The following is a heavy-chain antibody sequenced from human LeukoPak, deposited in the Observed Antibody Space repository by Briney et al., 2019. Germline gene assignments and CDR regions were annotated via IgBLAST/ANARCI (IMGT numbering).Heavy chain of an antibody. CDR2: IGGSGGST. J-gene: IGHJ4*02. D-gene: IGHD6-13*01. V-gene: IGHV3-23*01. Sequence: GGSLRLSRAASGFTFSSYAMSWVRQAPGKGLEWVSAIGGSGGSTYYADSVKGRFPISRDNSKNTLYLQMNSLRAEDTAVYYCAKDPRIAAAGMLDYWGQGTLVTVSS. CDR3: AKDPRIAAAGMLDY. CDR1: GFTFSSYA.